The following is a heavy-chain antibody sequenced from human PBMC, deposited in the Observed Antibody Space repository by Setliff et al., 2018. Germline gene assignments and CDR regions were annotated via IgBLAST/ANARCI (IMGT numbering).Heavy chain of an antibody. J-gene: IGHJ6*02. V-gene: IGHV1-46*01. CDR3: ARAGNYNFWSGYPPYYYYYGMDV. CDR1: GYTFTSYY. D-gene: IGHD3-3*01. CDR2: INPSGGST. Sequence: ASVKVSCKASGYTFTSYYMHWVRQAPGQGLEWMGIINPSGGSTSYAQKFQGRVTMTRDTSTSTVYMELSSLRSEDTAVYYCARAGNYNFWSGYPPYYYYYGMDVWGQGT.